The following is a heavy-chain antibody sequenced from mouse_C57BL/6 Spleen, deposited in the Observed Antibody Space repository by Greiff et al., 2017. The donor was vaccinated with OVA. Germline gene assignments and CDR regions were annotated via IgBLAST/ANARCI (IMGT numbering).Heavy chain of an antibody. Sequence: EVMLVESGGGLVKPGGSLKLSCAASGFTFSSYAMSWVRQTPEKRLEWVATISDGGSYTYYPDNVKGRFTISRDNAKNNLYLQMSHLKSEDTAMYYCARSLLPFDYWGQGTTLTVSS. D-gene: IGHD2-1*01. CDR2: ISDGGSYT. V-gene: IGHV5-4*03. CDR1: GFTFSSYA. J-gene: IGHJ2*01. CDR3: ARSLLPFDY.